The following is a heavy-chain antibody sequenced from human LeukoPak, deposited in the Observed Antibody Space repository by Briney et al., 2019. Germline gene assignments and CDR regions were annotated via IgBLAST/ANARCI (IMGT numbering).Heavy chain of an antibody. V-gene: IGHV4-38-2*02. D-gene: IGHD7-27*01. CDR1: DYSISSGYY. CDR3: VRVNWVIDY. Sequence: PSETLSLTCTVSDYSISSGYYWGWIRQPPGKGLEWIGSVQHHSGSTNHNPSLQSRVTISLDTSKNQFSLKLSSVTAADTAFYNCVRVNWVIDYWGQGTLVTVSS. J-gene: IGHJ4*02. CDR2: VQHHSGST.